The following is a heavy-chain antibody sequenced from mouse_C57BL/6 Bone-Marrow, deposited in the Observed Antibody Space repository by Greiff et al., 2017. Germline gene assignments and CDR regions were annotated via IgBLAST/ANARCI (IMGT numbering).Heavy chain of an antibody. Sequence: EVQLVESGGGLVQPGGSLKLSCAASGFTFSDYYMYWVRQTPEKRLEWVAYISNGGGSTYYPDTVKGRFTISRDNAKNTRYLQMSRLKSEDTAMYYCASPYYGSSYGYFDVWGTGTTVTVSS. CDR2: ISNGGGST. CDR1: GFTFSDYY. V-gene: IGHV5-12*01. CDR3: ASPYYGSSYGYFDV. J-gene: IGHJ1*03. D-gene: IGHD1-1*01.